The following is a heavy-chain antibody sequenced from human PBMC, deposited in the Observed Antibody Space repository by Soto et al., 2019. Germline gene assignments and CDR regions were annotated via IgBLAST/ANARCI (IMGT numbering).Heavy chain of an antibody. CDR2: IIPILGIA. Sequence: QVQLVQSGAEVKKPGSSVKVSCKASGGTFSSYTISWVRQAPGQGLEWIGRIIPILGIANYAQKFQGRVTITADKSTSTAYMELSSLRSEDTAVYYCARGYSGYGGIDYWGQGTLVTVSS. J-gene: IGHJ4*02. CDR3: ARGYSGYGGIDY. CDR1: GGTFSSYT. D-gene: IGHD5-12*01. V-gene: IGHV1-69*02.